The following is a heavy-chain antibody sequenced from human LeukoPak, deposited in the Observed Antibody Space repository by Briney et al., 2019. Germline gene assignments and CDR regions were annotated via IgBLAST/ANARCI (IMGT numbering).Heavy chain of an antibody. CDR3: ARSGSGWPYDY. D-gene: IGHD6-19*01. J-gene: IGHJ4*02. V-gene: IGHV3-21*01. CDR1: GFTFSGYI. CDR2: ISSGSDYI. Sequence: GGFLRLSCAASGFTFSGYIMNWVRQAPGKGLEWVSSISSGSDYIYYADSVKGRFTISRDNAKNSLYLQMSSLRAEDTAVYYCARSGSGWPYDYWGQGTLVTVSA.